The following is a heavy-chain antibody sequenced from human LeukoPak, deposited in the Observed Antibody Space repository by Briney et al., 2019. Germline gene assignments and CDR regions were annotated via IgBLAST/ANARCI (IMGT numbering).Heavy chain of an antibody. CDR3: AIAVGSPSFGLNWFDP. Sequence: ASVKVSCKASGYTFSSYYVHWVRQAPGQGLEWMGMIIPSDGFTSYAQKFQGRVTMTRDTSTSTVYMELSSLRSEDTAVYYCAIAVGSPSFGLNWFDPWGQGTLVTVSS. CDR2: IIPSDGFT. CDR1: GYTFSSYY. D-gene: IGHD2-21*01. J-gene: IGHJ5*02. V-gene: IGHV1-46*01.